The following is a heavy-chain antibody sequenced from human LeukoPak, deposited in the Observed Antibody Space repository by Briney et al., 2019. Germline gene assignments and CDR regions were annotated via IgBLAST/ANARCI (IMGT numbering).Heavy chain of an antibody. CDR2: IHSSGGS. Sequence: SETLSLTCTVSGGSMTTHHWNWMRQTPGKGLEWMGHIHSSGGSSYYPSLKSRLTLSIHTSRNQLSLKLPSVTAADTAVYFCARLGSYHDFWGQGALVTVSS. J-gene: IGHJ4*02. CDR1: GGSMTTHH. CDR3: ARLGSYHDF. D-gene: IGHD1-26*01. V-gene: IGHV4-4*09.